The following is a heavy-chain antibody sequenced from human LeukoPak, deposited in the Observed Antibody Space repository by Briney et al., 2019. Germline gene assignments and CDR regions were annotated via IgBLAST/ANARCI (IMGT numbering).Heavy chain of an antibody. CDR2: IYTSGST. D-gene: IGHD2-15*01. CDR1: GGSISSGSYY. CDR3: ARGGYCSGGSCYADAFDI. V-gene: IGHV4-61*02. J-gene: IGHJ3*02. Sequence: SQTLSLTCTVSGGSISSGSYYWSWIRQPAGKGLEWIGRIYTSGSTNYNPSPESRVTMSVDTSKNQFSLKLSSVTAADTAVYYCARGGYCSGGSCYADAFDIWGQGTRVTVSS.